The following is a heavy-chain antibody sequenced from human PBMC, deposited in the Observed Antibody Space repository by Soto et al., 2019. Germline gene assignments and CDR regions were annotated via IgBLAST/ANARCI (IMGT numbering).Heavy chain of an antibody. V-gene: IGHV3-53*04. J-gene: IGHJ4*02. CDR3: ARVDRMVRGVFDY. CDR1: GFTVSSNY. Sequence: GGSLRLSCAASGFTVSSNYMSWVRQAPGKGLEWVSVIYSGGSTYYADSVKGRFTISRHNSKNTLYLQMNSLRAEDTAVYYCARVDRMVRGVFDYWGQGTLVTVSS. D-gene: IGHD3-10*01. CDR2: IYSGGST.